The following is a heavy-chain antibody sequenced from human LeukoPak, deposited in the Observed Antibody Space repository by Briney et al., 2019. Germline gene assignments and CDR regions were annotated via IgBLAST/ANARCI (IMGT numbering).Heavy chain of an antibody. J-gene: IGHJ4*02. V-gene: IGHV4-59*08. CDR2: IYDSGNT. CDR3: ARQVGAMRFDY. D-gene: IGHD1-26*01. CDR1: GGSIRSYY. Sequence: SETLSLTCVVSGGSIRSYYWSWIRQPPGKGLECIGYIYDSGNTNYNPSLKSRVTISVDTSKNQFSLNLTSVTAADMAVYYCARQVGAMRFDYWGQGILVTVSS.